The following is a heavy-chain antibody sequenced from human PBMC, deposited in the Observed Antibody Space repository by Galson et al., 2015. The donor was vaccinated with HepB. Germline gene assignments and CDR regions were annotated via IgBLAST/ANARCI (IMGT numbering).Heavy chain of an antibody. CDR1: GFSLTTTTVG. Sequence: PALVKPTQTLTLTCSFFGFSLTTTTVGVGWIRQPPGRALEWLALIYWDDDKRYSPSLKSRLTITKDTSKNQVVLTLTNMDPVDTATYYCAHRRYFNGIWDWGDFDYWGQGALVTVSS. D-gene: IGHD3/OR15-3a*01. J-gene: IGHJ4*02. CDR3: AHRRYFNGIWDWGDFDY. V-gene: IGHV2-5*02. CDR2: IYWDDDK.